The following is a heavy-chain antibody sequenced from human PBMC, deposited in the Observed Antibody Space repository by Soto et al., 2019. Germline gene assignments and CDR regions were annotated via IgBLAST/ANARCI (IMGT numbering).Heavy chain of an antibody. CDR2: VSGDGYAS. CDR1: GFTFSSNA. CDR3: AKRHYYGSGSCALAT. Sequence: EVRLLESGGGLVQPGGSLRLSCAGSGFTFSSNAMSWVRQAPGKGLEWVSSVSGDGYASDYADSVKGRFTVSRHNSKNTLYLQMNSLRAEDTAVYYCAKRHYYGSGSCALATWGQGTLVTVSS. V-gene: IGHV3-23*01. D-gene: IGHD3-10*01. J-gene: IGHJ4*03.